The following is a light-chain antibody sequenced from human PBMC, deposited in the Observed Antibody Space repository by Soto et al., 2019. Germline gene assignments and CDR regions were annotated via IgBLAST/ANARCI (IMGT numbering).Light chain of an antibody. CDR1: QSVSSQ. CDR3: QQRSNWPPIT. J-gene: IGKJ5*01. CDR2: DAS. Sequence: EIVLTQSPATLSLSPGERATLSCRASQSVSSQLAWYQQKPGQAHRLLIYDASNRATGIPARFSGSGSGTDFILTIRSLEPEDFAVYYCQQRSNWPPITFGQGTRMEIK. V-gene: IGKV3-11*01.